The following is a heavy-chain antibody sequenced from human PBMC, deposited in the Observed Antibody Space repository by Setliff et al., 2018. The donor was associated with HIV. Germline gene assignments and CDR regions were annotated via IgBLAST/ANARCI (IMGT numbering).Heavy chain of an antibody. CDR2: VYYTGST. CDR1: SDSIRFYY. Sequence: PSETLSLTCTVSSDSIRFYYWTWIRQPPGKGLEWIGNVYYTGSTNYNPSLKSRLSISLDTSKNQFSLSLTSVTAADTAVYYCASGRGAKAGYDYFGSWGQGTLVTVSS. D-gene: IGHD5-12*01. J-gene: IGHJ4*02. V-gene: IGHV4-59*08. CDR3: ASGRGAKAGYDYFGS.